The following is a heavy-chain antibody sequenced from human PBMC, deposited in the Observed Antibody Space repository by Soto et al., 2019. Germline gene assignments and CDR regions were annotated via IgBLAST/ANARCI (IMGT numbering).Heavy chain of an antibody. D-gene: IGHD1-1*01. CDR3: ARTHWQTDYLEGFDF. V-gene: IGHV1-18*04. CDR1: GYTFTSHG. CDR2: ISAYNGDT. Sequence: ASVKVSCKTSGYTFTSHGISWVRWAPGRGLEWMGWISAYNGDTKYAQRVQYRVSMTTDTSTATAYIELRSLRFDDTAIYFCARTHWQTDYLEGFDFWGQGTPVTVSS. J-gene: IGHJ4*02.